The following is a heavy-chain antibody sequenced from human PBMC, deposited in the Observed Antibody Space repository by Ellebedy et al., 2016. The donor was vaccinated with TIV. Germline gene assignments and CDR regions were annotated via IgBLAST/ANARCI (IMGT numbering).Heavy chain of an antibody. CDR1: GGSFSGYY. V-gene: IGHV4-34*01. J-gene: IGHJ4*02. Sequence: MPSETLSLTCAVYGGSFSGYYWSWIRQPPGKGLEWIGEINHSGSTNYNPSLNSRVTISVDTSKNQFSLRLSSVTAADTAVYFCARGGWLPGYWGQGTLVTVSS. D-gene: IGHD6-19*01. CDR3: ARGGWLPGY. CDR2: INHSGST.